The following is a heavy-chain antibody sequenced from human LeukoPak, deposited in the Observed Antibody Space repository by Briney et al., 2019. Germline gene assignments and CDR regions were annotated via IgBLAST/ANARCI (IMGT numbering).Heavy chain of an antibody. CDR1: GITFSKAW. V-gene: IGHV3-30*03. Sequence: GGSLRLSCAATGITFSKAWMTWVRQAPGKGVEWVAIISYDGTKEYYGDSVKGRFTISRDNSKNTVYLQMNSMRAEDTAVYYCARGDWGGYFDYWGQGIQVTVSS. CDR3: ARGDWGGYFDY. CDR2: ISYDGTKE. J-gene: IGHJ4*02. D-gene: IGHD3-16*01.